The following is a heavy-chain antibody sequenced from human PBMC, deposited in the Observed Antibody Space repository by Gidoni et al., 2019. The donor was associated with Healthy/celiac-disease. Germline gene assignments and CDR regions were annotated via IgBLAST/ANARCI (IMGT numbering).Heavy chain of an antibody. CDR1: GFTFSNAW. J-gene: IGHJ6*02. CDR2: IKSKTDGGTT. V-gene: IGHV3-15*01. Sequence: EVQLVESGGGLVKPGGSLRLSCAASGFTFSNAWMSWVRQAPGKGLEWVGRIKSKTDGGTTDYAAPVKGRFTISRDDSKNTLYLQMNSLKTEDTAVYYCTTVLVSSGYGYYYGMDVWGQGTTVTVSS. D-gene: IGHD3-22*01. CDR3: TTVLVSSGYGYYYGMDV.